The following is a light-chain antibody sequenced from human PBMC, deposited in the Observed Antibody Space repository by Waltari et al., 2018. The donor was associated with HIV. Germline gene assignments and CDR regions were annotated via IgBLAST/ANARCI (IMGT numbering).Light chain of an antibody. CDR2: GAS. CDR1: QSISTN. Sequence: EILMTQSPVTLSVSPGDRASLSCRASQSISTNLAWYQHKPGQAPRLLIYGASTRDTGVPARFSGSGSGTEFTLTITSLQSEDFAVYYCQQYSKWPPLTFGGGTKVEIK. V-gene: IGKV3-15*01. CDR3: QQYSKWPPLT. J-gene: IGKJ4*01.